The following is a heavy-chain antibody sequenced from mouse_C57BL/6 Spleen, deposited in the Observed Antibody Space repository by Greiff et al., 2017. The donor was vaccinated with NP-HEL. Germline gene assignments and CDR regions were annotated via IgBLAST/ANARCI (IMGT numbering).Heavy chain of an antibody. V-gene: IGHV3-6*01. J-gene: IGHJ2*01. CDR2: ISYDGSN. CDR1: GYSITSGYY. Sequence: EVKLQESGPGLVKPSQSLSLTCSVTGYSITSGYYWNWIRQFPGNKLEWMGYISYDGSNNYNPSLKNRISITRDTSKNQFFLKLNSVTTEDTATYYCARTHVYYFDYWGQGTTLTVSS. CDR3: ARTHVYYFDY.